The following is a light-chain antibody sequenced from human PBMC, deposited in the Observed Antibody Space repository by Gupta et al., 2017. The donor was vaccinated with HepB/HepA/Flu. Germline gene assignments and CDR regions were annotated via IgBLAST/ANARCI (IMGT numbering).Light chain of an antibody. V-gene: IGKV3-11*01. CDR1: QSVGSY. CDR3: QQRSNWPRGFT. CDR2: DAS. Sequence: EIVLTQSPAILSSSPGERVTLACRASQSVGSYLAWYQQKPGQAPRLLFYDASKRATGTPARFSGSGSGTDFTLTIYALEPEDFAVYYCQQRSNWPRGFTFGPGTKVEIK. J-gene: IGKJ3*01.